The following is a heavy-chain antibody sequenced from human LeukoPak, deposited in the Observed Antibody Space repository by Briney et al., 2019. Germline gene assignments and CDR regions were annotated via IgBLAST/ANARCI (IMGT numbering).Heavy chain of an antibody. D-gene: IGHD3-22*01. V-gene: IGHV3-21*06. Sequence: PGGTLRLSCSASGFTFSTYGMSWVRQAPGKGLEWVPSISGRGGSTYYADSVKGRFTISRDNAKNSLYLQMNSLRAEDTAVYYCARDWRDSSGKFPNDAFDIWGQGTMVTVSS. CDR1: GFTFSTYG. CDR3: ARDWRDSSGKFPNDAFDI. J-gene: IGHJ3*02. CDR2: ISGRGGST.